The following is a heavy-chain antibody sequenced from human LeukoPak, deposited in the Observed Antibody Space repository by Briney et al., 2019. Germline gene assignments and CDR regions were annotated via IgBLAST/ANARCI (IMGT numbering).Heavy chain of an antibody. Sequence: SVKVSCKASGGTFSSYAISWVRQAPGQGLEWMGRIIPILGIANYAQKFQGRVTITADKSTSTAYMELSSLRSENTAVYYCARGWGYNLLDYWGQGTLVTVSS. D-gene: IGHD5-24*01. CDR1: GGTFSSYA. CDR2: IIPILGIA. J-gene: IGHJ4*02. V-gene: IGHV1-69*04. CDR3: ARGWGYNLLDY.